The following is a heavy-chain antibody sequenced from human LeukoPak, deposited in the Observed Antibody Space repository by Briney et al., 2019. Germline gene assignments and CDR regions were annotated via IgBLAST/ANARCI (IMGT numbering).Heavy chain of an antibody. D-gene: IGHD2-2*01. Sequence: ASVKVSCKASGYTFTSYGISWVRQAPGQGLEWMGIINPSGGSTSCAQKFQGRVTMTRDTSTSTVYMELSSLRSEDTAVYYCARGTQEDSFDYWGQGTLVTVSS. CDR2: INPSGGST. J-gene: IGHJ4*02. CDR3: ARGTQEDSFDY. CDR1: GYTFTSYG. V-gene: IGHV1-46*01.